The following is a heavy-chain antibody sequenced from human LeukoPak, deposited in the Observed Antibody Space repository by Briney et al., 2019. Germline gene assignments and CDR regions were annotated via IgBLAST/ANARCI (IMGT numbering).Heavy chain of an antibody. Sequence: SSETLSLTCAVYAGSFSGYYWSWLRQPPGKGLEWIGEINHSGSTNYNPSLKSRVTMSIDTSKKQFSLKLSPVTAADTAGYYCARDLGYDSSGYHYWGQGTLVTVSS. V-gene: IGHV4-34*01. D-gene: IGHD3-22*01. CDR3: ARDLGYDSSGYHY. CDR1: AGSFSGYY. J-gene: IGHJ4*02. CDR2: INHSGST.